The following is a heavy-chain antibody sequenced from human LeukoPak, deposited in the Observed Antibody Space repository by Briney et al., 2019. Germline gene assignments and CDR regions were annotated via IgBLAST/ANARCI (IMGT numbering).Heavy chain of an antibody. CDR3: ARIPDPYYDFWSGYYTDGYYFDY. J-gene: IGHJ4*02. Sequence: GASVKVSCKASGYTFTSYGISWVRQAPGQGLEWMGWISAYNGNTNYAQKLQGRVTMTTDTSTSTAYMELRSLRSDDTAVYYCARIPDPYYDFWSGYYTDGYYFDYWGQGTLVTVSS. D-gene: IGHD3-3*01. V-gene: IGHV1-18*01. CDR1: GYTFTSYG. CDR2: ISAYNGNT.